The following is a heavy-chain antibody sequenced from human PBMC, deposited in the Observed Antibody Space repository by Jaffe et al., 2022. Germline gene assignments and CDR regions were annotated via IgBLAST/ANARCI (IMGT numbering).Heavy chain of an antibody. CDR1: GFTFSSYE. CDR3: ARDFGSYYEGVAFDY. D-gene: IGHD1-26*01. CDR2: ISSSGSTI. V-gene: IGHV3-48*03. J-gene: IGHJ4*02. Sequence: EVQLVESGGGLVQPGGSLRLSCAASGFTFSSYEMNWVRQAPGKGLEWVSYISSSGSTIYYADSVKGRFTISRDNAKNSLYLQMNSLRAEDTAVYYCARDFGSYYEGVAFDYWGQGTLVTVSS.